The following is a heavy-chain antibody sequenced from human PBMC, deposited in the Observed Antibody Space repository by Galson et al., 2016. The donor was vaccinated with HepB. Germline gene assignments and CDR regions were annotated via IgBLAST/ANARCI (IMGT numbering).Heavy chain of an antibody. D-gene: IGHD2-8*01. CDR1: GGFINSGGAS. J-gene: IGHJ6*04. Sequence: TLSLTCAVSGGFINSGGASWGWIRQTPGQGLEWIGCIYYTGGTYYNPTLKSRVTISVDTPKNQFSLKLNSVTAADTAVYYCARERDIVLHYYNGMDVWGKGTTVTVSS. V-gene: IGHV4-30-2*03. CDR3: ARERDIVLHYYNGMDV. CDR2: IYYTGGT.